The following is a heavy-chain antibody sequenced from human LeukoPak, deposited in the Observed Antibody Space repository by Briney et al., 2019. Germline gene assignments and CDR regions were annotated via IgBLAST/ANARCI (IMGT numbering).Heavy chain of an antibody. Sequence: SETLSLTCAVYGESFNDYYWSWIRQPPGKGLEWIGEINHSGSTNYNPSLKSRVTISVDTSKNQLSLNLSPVTAADTAVYYCARDLAVAGNHYYYMDVWGKGTTVTVSS. V-gene: IGHV4-34*01. J-gene: IGHJ6*03. D-gene: IGHD6-19*01. CDR2: INHSGST. CDR3: ARDLAVAGNHYYYMDV. CDR1: GESFNDYY.